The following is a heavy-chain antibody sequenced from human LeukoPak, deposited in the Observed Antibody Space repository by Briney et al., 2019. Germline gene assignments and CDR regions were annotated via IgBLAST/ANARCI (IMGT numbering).Heavy chain of an antibody. D-gene: IGHD5-18*01. CDR1: GYTFTSYD. CDR3: AREGVKGYSYGYNY. V-gene: IGHV1-8*01. CDR2: MNPNSGNT. J-gene: IGHJ4*02. Sequence: GASVKVSCQASGYTFTSYDINWVRQATGQGLAWMGWMNPNSGNTGYAQKFQGRVTMTRNTSISTAYMELSSLRSEDTAVYYCAREGVKGYSYGYNYWGQGTLVTVSS.